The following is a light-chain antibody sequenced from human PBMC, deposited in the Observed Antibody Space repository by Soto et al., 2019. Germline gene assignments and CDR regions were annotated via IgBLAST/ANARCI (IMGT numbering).Light chain of an antibody. CDR3: QQYGSSPRT. Sequence: EIGLTQSPCTLSLSPGERATLSCRASQSVSSSYLAWYQQKPGQAPRLLIYGASSRATGIPDRFSGSGSGTDFTLTISRLEPEDFAVYYCQQYGSSPRTFGGGTKVDIK. J-gene: IGKJ4*01. CDR1: QSVSSSY. CDR2: GAS. V-gene: IGKV3-20*01.